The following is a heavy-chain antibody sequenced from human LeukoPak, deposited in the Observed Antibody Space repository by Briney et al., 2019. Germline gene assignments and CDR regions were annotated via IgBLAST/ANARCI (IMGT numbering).Heavy chain of an antibody. J-gene: IGHJ6*02. CDR1: GDTVSSNSAA. CDR2: TYYRSKWYI. V-gene: IGHV6-1*01. Sequence: SQTLSLTCAISGDTVSSNSAAWNWIRQSPSRGLEWLGRTYYRSKWYIDYALSVKSRITINPDTSKNQFFLHLNSVTPEDTAVYYCASWVGVVRGQGTTVTVSS. CDR3: ASWVGVV. D-gene: IGHD3-10*01.